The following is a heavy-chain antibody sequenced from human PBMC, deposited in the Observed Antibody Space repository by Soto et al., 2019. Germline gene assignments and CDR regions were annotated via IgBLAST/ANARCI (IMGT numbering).Heavy chain of an antibody. CDR1: GFTFSSYG. Sequence: GGSLRLSCAASGFTFSSYGMHWVRQAPGKGLEWVAVIWYDGSNKYYADSVKGRFTISRENSKNTLYLQMNSLRAEDTAVYYCAREPSYSSGLGSFDYWGQGTLVTVSS. CDR2: IWYDGSNK. CDR3: AREPSYSSGLGSFDY. V-gene: IGHV3-33*01. D-gene: IGHD6-19*01. J-gene: IGHJ4*02.